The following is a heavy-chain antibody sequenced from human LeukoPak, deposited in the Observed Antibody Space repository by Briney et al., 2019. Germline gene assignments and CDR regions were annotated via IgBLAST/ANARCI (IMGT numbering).Heavy chain of an antibody. V-gene: IGHV1-2*02. Sequence: ASVKVSFKASGYTFTGYYMHWVRQAPGHGLEGMGWINPNSGGTNYAQKFQGRVTMTRDTSISTAYMELSRLRSDHTAVYYTARAPSGWYYFDYWGQGTLVTVSS. CDR1: GYTFTGYY. J-gene: IGHJ4*02. CDR3: ARAPSGWYYFDY. CDR2: INPNSGGT. D-gene: IGHD6-19*01.